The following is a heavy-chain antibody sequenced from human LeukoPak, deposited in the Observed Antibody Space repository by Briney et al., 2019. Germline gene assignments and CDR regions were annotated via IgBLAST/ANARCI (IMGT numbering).Heavy chain of an antibody. V-gene: IGHV3-23*01. CDR1: GFTFSGYA. D-gene: IGHD3-3*01. J-gene: IGHJ4*02. CDR3: ARAPLRVDYFDY. CDR2: ISGSGGST. Sequence: GGSLRLSCAASGFTFSGYAMSWVRQAPGKGLEWVSAISGSGGSTYYADSVKGRFTISRDNSKNTLYLQMNSLRAEDTAVYYCARAPLRVDYFDYWGQGTLVTVSS.